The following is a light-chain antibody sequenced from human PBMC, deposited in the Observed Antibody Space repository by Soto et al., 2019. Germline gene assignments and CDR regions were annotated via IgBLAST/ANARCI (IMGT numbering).Light chain of an antibody. Sequence: QSVLTQPASVSESPGQPITISCTGTSRDVGGYNYVSWYQQHPGEVPRLVIYEVSNRPSGVSSRFSGSKSGNTASLTISGLLAEDEADYYCSSYTSSSTYVFGTGTKVTVL. V-gene: IGLV2-14*01. CDR3: SSYTSSSTYV. J-gene: IGLJ1*01. CDR2: EVS. CDR1: SRDVGGYNY.